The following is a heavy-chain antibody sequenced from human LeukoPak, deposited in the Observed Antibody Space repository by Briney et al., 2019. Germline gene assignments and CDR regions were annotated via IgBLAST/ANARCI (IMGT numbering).Heavy chain of an antibody. V-gene: IGHV5-51*01. CDR1: GYSFTSYW. CDR3: ARHLSIAVVADRRFDS. J-gene: IGHJ4*02. D-gene: IGHD6-19*01. CDR2: IYPGDSDT. Sequence: GESLKISCKGSGYSFTSYWIGWVRQMPGKGLEWMGIIYPGDSDTRYSPSFQGQVTISADKSISTAYLQWSSLKASDTAMYYCARHLSIAVVADRRFDSWGRGTLVTVSS.